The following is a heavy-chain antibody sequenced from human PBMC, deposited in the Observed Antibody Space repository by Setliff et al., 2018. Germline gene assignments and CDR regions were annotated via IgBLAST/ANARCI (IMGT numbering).Heavy chain of an antibody. CDR1: GLTFNSYY. J-gene: IGHJ4*02. D-gene: IGHD2-15*01. CDR2: ISVSGSYI. CDR3: ARFACNGGSCYLSASDH. V-gene: IGHV3-11*04. Sequence: GGSLRLSCAASGLTFNSYYMSWIRQAPGKGLEWVSYISVSGSYIYYADSVKGRFTISRDNANNSLYLQMNSLRAEDTAMYYCARFACNGGSCYLSASDHWGRGALVTVSS.